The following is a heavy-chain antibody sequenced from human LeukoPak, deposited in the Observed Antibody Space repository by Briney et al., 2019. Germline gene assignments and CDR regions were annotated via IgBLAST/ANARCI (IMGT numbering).Heavy chain of an antibody. CDR3: ARGGLELDY. CDR1: GFTFSTYS. CDR2: ISSSNSYI. J-gene: IGHJ4*02. Sequence: GGALRLSCAASGFTFSTYSMNWVRQAPGKGLEWVSSISSSNSYIYYADSMKGRLTISRDNAKNALYLQMNSLRAEDTAVYYCARGGLELDYWGQGTLVTVSS. V-gene: IGHV3-21*01. D-gene: IGHD1-7*01.